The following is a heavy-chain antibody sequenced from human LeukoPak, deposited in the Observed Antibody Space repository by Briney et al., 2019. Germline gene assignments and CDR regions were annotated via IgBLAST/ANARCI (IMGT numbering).Heavy chain of an antibody. V-gene: IGHV3-48*02. D-gene: IGHD1-26*01. CDR2: ISSSSSTF. CDR1: GFTFSSYY. Sequence: GGSLRLSCAASGFTFSSYYMSWVRQAPGKGLEWVSYISSSSSTFYYADSVEDGSTIARDNAKSSLYLQMNSVGDEDTAVYYCAIRKGGATILYYFDYWGQGSLVTVSS. CDR3: AIRKGGATILYYFDY. J-gene: IGHJ4*02.